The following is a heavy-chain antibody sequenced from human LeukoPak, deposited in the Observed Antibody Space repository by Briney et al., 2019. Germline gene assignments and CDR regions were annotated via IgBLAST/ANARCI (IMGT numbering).Heavy chain of an antibody. CDR1: GFTFSSYA. D-gene: IGHD3-22*01. J-gene: IGHJ4*02. V-gene: IGHV3-23*01. CDR3: AKTQGYYDY. Sequence: PGGSLRLSCAASGFTFSSYAMIWVRQAPGKGLEWVSGVGVDGTRYYVDSVKGRFTVSRDTAKNTLYLQMSSLRAEDTAIYYCAKTQGYYDYWGQGTLVTVSS. CDR2: VGVDGTR.